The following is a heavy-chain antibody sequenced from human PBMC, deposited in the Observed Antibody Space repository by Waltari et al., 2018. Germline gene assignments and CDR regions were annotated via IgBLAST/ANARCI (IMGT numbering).Heavy chain of an antibody. CDR1: GGSISSHY. D-gene: IGHD3-16*02. V-gene: IGHV4-59*11. J-gene: IGHJ4*02. Sequence: QVQLQESGPGLVKPSETLSLTCTVSGGSISSHYWSWIRQPPGKGLEWIGYIYYSGSTNYNPSLKSRVTISVDTSKNQFSLKLSSVTAADTAVYYCARDIRGSWGSYRWFFDYWGQGTLVTVSS. CDR2: IYYSGST. CDR3: ARDIRGSWGSYRWFFDY.